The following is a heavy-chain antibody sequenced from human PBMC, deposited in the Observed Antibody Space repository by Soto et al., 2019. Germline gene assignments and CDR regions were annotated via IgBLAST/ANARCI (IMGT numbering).Heavy chain of an antibody. V-gene: IGHV4-34*01. D-gene: IGHD6-6*01. J-gene: IGHJ4*02. CDR2: INHSGST. CDR3: ARTSRFDY. CDR1: GGSFSGYY. Sequence: QVQLQQWGAGLLKPSETLSLTCAVYGGSFSGYYWSWIRQPPGKGLAWIGEINHSGSTNYNPSLKSRGTISVDTSKNQFSLKLRSVTAADTAVYYCARTSRFDYWGQGTLVTVSS.